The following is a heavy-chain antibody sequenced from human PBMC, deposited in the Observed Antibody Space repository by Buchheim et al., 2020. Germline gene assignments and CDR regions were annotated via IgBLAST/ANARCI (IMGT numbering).Heavy chain of an antibody. Sequence: QLQLQESGPGLVKPSETLSLTCTVSGGSIGSSSYYWGWIRQPPGKGLEWIGCIYYSGSTYYNPSLKSRVTISVDTSKNQFSLKLSSVTAADTAVYYCARRKLAVADFDYWGQGTL. V-gene: IGHV4-39*01. D-gene: IGHD6-19*01. CDR3: ARRKLAVADFDY. CDR1: GGSIGSSSYY. CDR2: IYYSGST. J-gene: IGHJ4*02.